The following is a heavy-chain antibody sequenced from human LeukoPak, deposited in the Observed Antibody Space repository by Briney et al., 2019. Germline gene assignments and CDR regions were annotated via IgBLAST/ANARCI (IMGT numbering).Heavy chain of an antibody. J-gene: IGHJ4*02. V-gene: IGHV1-18*01. D-gene: IGHD6-19*01. CDR1: GYSFSSYG. Sequence: ASVKVSCKTSGYSFSSYGINWVRQAPGQGLEWMGWISATNGNTNYAQKLQGRVTMTTDTSTSTAYMELRSLRSDDTAVYYCARGGIAVAKRPNDYWGQGTLVTVSS. CDR2: ISATNGNT. CDR3: ARGGIAVAKRPNDY.